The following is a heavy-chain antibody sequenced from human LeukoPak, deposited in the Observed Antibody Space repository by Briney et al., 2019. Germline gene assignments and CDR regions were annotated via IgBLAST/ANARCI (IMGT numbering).Heavy chain of an antibody. D-gene: IGHD3-3*01. CDR2: ISGSGGST. CDR1: GFTFSSYA. J-gene: IGHJ4*02. Sequence: GGSLRLSYAASGFTFSSYAMSWVRQAPGEGLEWVSAISGSGGSTYYADSVKGRFTISRDNSKNTLYLQMNSLRAEDTAVYYCAKDWSGYYTGRTAYYFDYWGQGTLVTVSS. CDR3: AKDWSGYYTGRTAYYFDY. V-gene: IGHV3-23*01.